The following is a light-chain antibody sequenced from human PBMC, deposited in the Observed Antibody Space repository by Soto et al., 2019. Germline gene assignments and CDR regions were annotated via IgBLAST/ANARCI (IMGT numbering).Light chain of an antibody. V-gene: IGLV6-57*04. Sequence: NFMLTQPHSVSESPGKTVTISCTRSSGSIASNYVQWYQQRPGSAPTTVIYEDNQRPSGVPDRFSGSIDSSSNSASLTISGLQADDESDYFCTSYRSSSTLDVFGTGTKLTVL. CDR1: SGSIASNY. CDR3: TSYRSSSTLDV. J-gene: IGLJ1*01. CDR2: EDN.